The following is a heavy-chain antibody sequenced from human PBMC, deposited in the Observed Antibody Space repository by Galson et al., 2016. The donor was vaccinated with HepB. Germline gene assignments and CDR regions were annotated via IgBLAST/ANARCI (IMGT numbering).Heavy chain of an antibody. J-gene: IGHJ4*02. V-gene: IGHV3-21*01. CDR2: VSYGGDKV. Sequence: SLRLSCAASGFTFSHRAMNWVRQAPGKGLEWVAAVSYGGDKVFYTDSVKGRFTISRDNAKNSLYLQMNSLRAEDTAVYYCARMRRFGEFYFDYWGQGTLVTVSS. D-gene: IGHD3-10*01. CDR1: GFTFSHRA. CDR3: ARMRRFGEFYFDY.